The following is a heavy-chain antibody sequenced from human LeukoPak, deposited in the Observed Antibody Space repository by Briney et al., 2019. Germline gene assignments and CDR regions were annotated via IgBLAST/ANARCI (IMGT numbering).Heavy chain of an antibody. D-gene: IGHD3-10*01. CDR2: IYSGGST. CDR3: ARASLVWFGEHWYFDL. CDR1: GFTFSSYS. Sequence: PGGSLRLSCAASGFTFSSYSMNWVRQAPGKGLEWVSVIYSGGSTYYADSVKGRFTISRDNSRNTLYLQMNSLRTEDTAAYHCARASLVWFGEHWYFDLWGRGTLVAVSS. V-gene: IGHV3-53*01. J-gene: IGHJ2*01.